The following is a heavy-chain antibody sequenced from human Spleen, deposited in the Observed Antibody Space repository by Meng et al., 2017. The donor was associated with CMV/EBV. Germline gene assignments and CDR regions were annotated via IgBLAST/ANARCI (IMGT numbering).Heavy chain of an antibody. CDR2: ITPFNGNT. Sequence: SVKVSCKASGYTFTYRYLHWVRQAPGQALEWMGWITPFNGNTNYAQKFQDRVTITRDRSMSTAYMELSSLRSEDTAIYYCASNGPRWKGGLHYWGQGTLVTVSS. D-gene: IGHD1-1*01. J-gene: IGHJ4*01. CDR1: GYTFTYRY. V-gene: IGHV1-45*02. CDR3: ASNGPRWKGGLHY.